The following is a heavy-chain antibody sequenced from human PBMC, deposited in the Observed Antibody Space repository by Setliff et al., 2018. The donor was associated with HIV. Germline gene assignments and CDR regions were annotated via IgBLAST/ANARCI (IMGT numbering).Heavy chain of an antibody. V-gene: IGHV5-51*01. Sequence: GESPKLSCKGSGYSFSSYWIGWVRQMPGKGLEWMGIIYPGDSDTRYSPSFQGQVTISADKSISTAYLQCSSLKASDTAMYYCARLGGICSGGSCTALAYTMDVWGQGTTVTVSS. CDR2: IYPGDSDT. J-gene: IGHJ6*02. CDR1: GYSFSSYW. D-gene: IGHD2-15*01. CDR3: ARLGGICSGGSCTALAYTMDV.